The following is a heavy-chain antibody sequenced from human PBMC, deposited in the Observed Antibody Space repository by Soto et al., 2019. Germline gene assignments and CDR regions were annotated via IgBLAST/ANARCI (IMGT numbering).Heavy chain of an antibody. CDR3: ARSYYYDSSGGVNWFDP. CDR2: IYYSGST. CDR1: GGSVSNGSYY. D-gene: IGHD3-22*01. J-gene: IGHJ5*02. V-gene: IGHV4-61*01. Sequence: ASDTLSLTCTVSGGSVSNGSYYWSWIRQPPGKGLEWIGYIYYSGSTNYNPSLKSRVTISVDTSKNQFSLKLSSVTAADTAVYYCARSYYYDSSGGVNWFDPWGQGTLVTVSS.